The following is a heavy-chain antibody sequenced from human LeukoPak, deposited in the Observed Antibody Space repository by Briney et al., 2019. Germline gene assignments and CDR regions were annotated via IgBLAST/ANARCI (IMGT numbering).Heavy chain of an antibody. V-gene: IGHV1-69*04. CDR3: ASELWFGELLEPENYFDY. D-gene: IGHD3-10*01. Sequence: ASVKVSCKASGYTFTSYGISWVRQAPGQGLEWMGRIIPILGIANYAQKFQGRVTITADKSTSTAYMELSSLRSEDTAVYYCASELWFGELLEPENYFDYWGQGTLVTVSS. CDR2: IIPILGIA. J-gene: IGHJ4*02. CDR1: GYTFTSYG.